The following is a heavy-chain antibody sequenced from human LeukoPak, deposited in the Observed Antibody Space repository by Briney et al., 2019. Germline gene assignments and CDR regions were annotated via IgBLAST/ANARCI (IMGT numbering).Heavy chain of an antibody. V-gene: IGHV1-2*02. CDR1: GYTFTGYY. CDR3: AGGAGILTGYYISH. CDR2: INPNSGGT. J-gene: IGHJ4*02. D-gene: IGHD3-9*01. Sequence: ASVKVSCTASGYTFTGYYMHWVRQAPGQGLEWMGWINPNSGGTNYAQKFQGRVTMTRDTSISTAYMELSRLRSDDTAVYYCAGGAGILTGYYISHWGQGTLVTVSS.